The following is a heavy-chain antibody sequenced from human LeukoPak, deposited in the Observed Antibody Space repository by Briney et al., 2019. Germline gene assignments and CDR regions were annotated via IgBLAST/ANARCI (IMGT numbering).Heavy chain of an antibody. CDR3: ARGGPFALIAALRPNWFDP. CDR1: GGSFSGYY. V-gene: IGHV4-34*01. J-gene: IGHJ5*02. D-gene: IGHD6-13*01. CDR2: INHSGST. Sequence: SETLSLTCAVYGGSFSGYYWSWIHQPPGKGLEWIGEINHSGSTNYNPSLKSRVTISVDTSKNQFSLKLSSVTAADTAVYYCARGGPFALIAALRPNWFDPWGQGTLVTVSS.